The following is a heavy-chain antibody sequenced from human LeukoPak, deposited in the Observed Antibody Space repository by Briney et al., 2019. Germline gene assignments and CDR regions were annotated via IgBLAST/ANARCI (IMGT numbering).Heavy chain of an antibody. Sequence: PSETLSLTCAVSGGSISSSNWWSWVRQPPGKGLEWIGEIYHSGSTNYNPSLKSRVTISVDKSKNQFSLKLSSVTAADTAVYYCARLKMGAATLAYYYYGMDVWGQGTTVTVSS. CDR2: IYHSGST. J-gene: IGHJ6*02. V-gene: IGHV4-4*02. D-gene: IGHD2-15*01. CDR1: GGSISSSNW. CDR3: ARLKMGAATLAYYYYGMDV.